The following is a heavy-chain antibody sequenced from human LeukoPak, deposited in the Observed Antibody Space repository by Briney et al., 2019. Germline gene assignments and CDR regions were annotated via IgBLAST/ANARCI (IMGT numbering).Heavy chain of an antibody. CDR1: GGSFSGYY. Sequence: SETLSLTCAVYGGSFSGYYWSWIRQPPGRGLEWIGFIYYSGSTNYNPSLKSRVTISVDTSKNQFSLKLSSVTAADTAVYFCARHPGIAAAGFDYWGQGTLVTVSS. J-gene: IGHJ4*02. CDR3: ARHPGIAAAGFDY. D-gene: IGHD6-13*01. CDR2: IYYSGST. V-gene: IGHV4-59*08.